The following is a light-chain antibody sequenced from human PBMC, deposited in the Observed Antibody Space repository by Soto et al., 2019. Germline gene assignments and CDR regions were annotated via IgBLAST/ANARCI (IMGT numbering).Light chain of an antibody. Sequence: QSALTQPRSVSGSPGQSVTISCTGTGSDIGAYNFASWYQQHPGKAPKLMIYDVTKRPSGVPDRFSGSKSGNTASLTISGLQAEDEADYYCSSYAGSSVVFGGGTKLTVL. CDR2: DVT. CDR3: SSYAGSSVV. V-gene: IGLV2-11*01. CDR1: GSDIGAYNF. J-gene: IGLJ3*02.